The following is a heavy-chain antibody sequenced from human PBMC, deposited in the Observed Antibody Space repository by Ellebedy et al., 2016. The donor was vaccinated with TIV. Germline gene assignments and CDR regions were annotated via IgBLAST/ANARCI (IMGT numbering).Heavy chain of an antibody. CDR3: AKGRGGGSDSSAPRYYFDS. J-gene: IGHJ4*02. CDR2: ISHTGSRT. Sequence: PGGSLRLSCAASGFTFSSYAMSWVRQAPGKGLDWVSTISHTGSRTYYANSVEGRFIISRDNSKRTLYLQMNSLRAEDTAVYYCAKGRGGGSDSSAPRYYFDSWGLGTLVTVSS. D-gene: IGHD6-19*01. V-gene: IGHV3-23*01. CDR1: GFTFSSYA.